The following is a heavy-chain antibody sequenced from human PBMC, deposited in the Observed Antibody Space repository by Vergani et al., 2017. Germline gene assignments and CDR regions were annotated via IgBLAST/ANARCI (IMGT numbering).Heavy chain of an antibody. CDR2: IKQDGSEK. D-gene: IGHD2-21*01. J-gene: IGHJ6*02. CDR3: ARDGGESADYYYYGMDV. V-gene: IGHV3-7*03. Sequence: EVQLVESGGGLVQPGGSLRLSCAASGFTFSSYWMSWVRQAPGKGLEWVANIKQDGSEKYYVDSVKGRFTISRDNAKNSLYLQMNSLRAEDTAVYYCARDGGESADYYYYGMDVWGQGTTVTVSS. CDR1: GFTFSSYW.